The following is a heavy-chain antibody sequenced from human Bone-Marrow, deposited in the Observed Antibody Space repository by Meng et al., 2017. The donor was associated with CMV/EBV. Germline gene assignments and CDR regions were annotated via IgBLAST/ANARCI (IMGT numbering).Heavy chain of an antibody. D-gene: IGHD3-3*01. J-gene: IGHJ4*02. CDR2: IYYSGST. V-gene: IGHV4-61*08. CDR1: GGSISSGGYY. Sequence: SETLSLTCAVYGGSISSGGYYWSWIRQPPGKGLEWIGYIYYSGSTNYNPSLKSRVTISVDTSKNQFSLKLSSVTAADTAVYYCASHSGGFWSGSRPGRYYFDYWGQGTLVTVSS. CDR3: ASHSGGFWSGSRPGRYYFDY.